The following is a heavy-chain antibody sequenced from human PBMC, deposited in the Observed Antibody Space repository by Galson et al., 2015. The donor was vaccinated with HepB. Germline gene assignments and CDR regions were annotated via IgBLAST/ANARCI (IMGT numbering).Heavy chain of an antibody. D-gene: IGHD1-14*01. Sequence: SVKVSCKASGYTFNKYALNWVRQAPGQGLEWMGWINANTGNPTYAQGFTGRFVFSLDTSVSTAYLQISSLKAEDSAVYYCARDGARRFYNWFDPWGQGTLVTVSS. CDR1: GYTFNKYA. CDR3: ARDGARRFYNWFDP. J-gene: IGHJ5*02. V-gene: IGHV7-4-1*02. CDR2: INANTGNP.